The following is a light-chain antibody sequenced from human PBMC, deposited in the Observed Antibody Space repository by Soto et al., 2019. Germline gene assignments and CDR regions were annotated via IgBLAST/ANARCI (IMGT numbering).Light chain of an antibody. CDR2: GAS. Sequence: EIVLTQSPGTQSLSPGERATLSCRASQSVSSSYLAWYQQKPGQAPRVLIYGASSRATGIPDRFSGSGSGTDFTLAISRLEPEDFAVYYCQQYGSSPRTFGQGTKVEIK. J-gene: IGKJ1*01. CDR3: QQYGSSPRT. V-gene: IGKV3-20*01. CDR1: QSVSSSY.